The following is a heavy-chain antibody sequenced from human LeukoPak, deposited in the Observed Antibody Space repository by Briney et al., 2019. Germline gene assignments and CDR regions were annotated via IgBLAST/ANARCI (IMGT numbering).Heavy chain of an antibody. J-gene: IGHJ4*02. Sequence: ASVKVSCKASGHTFTGYYMHWVRQAPGQGLEWMGWINPNSGGTNYAQKFQGRVTMTRDTSISTAYMELSRLRSDDTAVYYCARAVGATTGIDYWGQGTLVTVSS. V-gene: IGHV1-2*02. D-gene: IGHD1-26*01. CDR3: ARAVGATTGIDY. CDR1: GHTFTGYY. CDR2: INPNSGGT.